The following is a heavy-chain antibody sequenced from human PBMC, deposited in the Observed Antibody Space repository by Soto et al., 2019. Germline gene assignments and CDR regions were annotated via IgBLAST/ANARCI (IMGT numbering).Heavy chain of an antibody. V-gene: IGHV1-3*01. J-gene: IGHJ4*02. CDR3: AREALAGLHFGESSSLDY. D-gene: IGHD3-16*02. CDR2: INAGNGNT. CDR1: GYTFTSYA. Sequence: ASVKVSCKASGYTFTSYAMHWVRQAPGQRLEWMGWINAGNGNTKYSQKFQGRVTITRDTSASTAYMELSSLRSEDTAVYYCAREALAGLHFGESSSLDYWGQGTLVTVSS.